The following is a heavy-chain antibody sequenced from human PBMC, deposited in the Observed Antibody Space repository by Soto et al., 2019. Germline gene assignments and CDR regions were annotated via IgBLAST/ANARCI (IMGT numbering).Heavy chain of an antibody. V-gene: IGHV1-24*01. D-gene: IGHD2-21*02. J-gene: IGHJ4*02. CDR3: ATGFSGGDCFRFDY. Sequence: ASVKVSCKVSGYTLTELSMHWVRQAPGKGLEWMGYFDPEDGETTYAQKFLGRVTMTKDTSTDTAYMELSSLRSEDTAVYYCATGFSGGDCFRFDYWGQVPLVTVSS. CDR2: FDPEDGET. CDR1: GYTLTELS.